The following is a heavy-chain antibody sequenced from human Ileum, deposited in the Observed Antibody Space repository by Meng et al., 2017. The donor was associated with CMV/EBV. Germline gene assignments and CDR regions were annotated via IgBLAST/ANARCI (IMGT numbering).Heavy chain of an antibody. CDR3: AGSYSSGWYYFDY. V-gene: IGHV3-30*04. Sequence: GGSLRLSCAASGFTFSSHAMHWVRQAPGKGLEWVAVISYDGTNKYYADSVKGRFTISRDNSQNTLYLQMNSLRGEDTAVYYCAGSYSSGWYYFDYWGQGTLVTVSS. CDR1: GFTFSSHA. CDR2: ISYDGTNK. J-gene: IGHJ4*02. D-gene: IGHD6-19*01.